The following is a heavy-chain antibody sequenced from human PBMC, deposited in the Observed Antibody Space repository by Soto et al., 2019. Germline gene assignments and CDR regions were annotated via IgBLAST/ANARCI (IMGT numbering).Heavy chain of an antibody. CDR3: ARAKRYTNDY. V-gene: IGHV1-8*01. CDR2: MSPNSGRT. D-gene: IGHD2-2*02. CDR1: GYTFSNYD. J-gene: IGHJ4*02. Sequence: GASVKVSCKASGYTFSNYDINWVRQATGQGLEWMGWMSPNSGRTGYAQKFQGRVTMTRNTSSSTAYMELSSLRSEDTAVYYCARAKRYTNDYWGQGTLVTVSS.